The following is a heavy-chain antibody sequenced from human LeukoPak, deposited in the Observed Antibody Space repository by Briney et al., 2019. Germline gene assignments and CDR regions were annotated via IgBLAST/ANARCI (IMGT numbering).Heavy chain of an antibody. V-gene: IGHV3-23*01. CDR1: GFTFSSYA. Sequence: PGGSLGLSCAASGFTFSSYAMSWVRQAPGKGLEWVSAISGSGGSTYYADSVKGRFTISRDNSKNTLYLQMNSLRAEDTAVYYCAKDIYSGWSAEYFQHWGQGTLVTVSS. CDR2: ISGSGGST. CDR3: AKDIYSGWSAEYFQH. D-gene: IGHD6-19*01. J-gene: IGHJ1*01.